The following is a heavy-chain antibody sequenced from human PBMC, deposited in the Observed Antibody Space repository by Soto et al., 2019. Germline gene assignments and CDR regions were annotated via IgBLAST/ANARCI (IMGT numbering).Heavy chain of an antibody. J-gene: IGHJ4*02. D-gene: IGHD5-12*01. CDR2: ITGSGSGT. V-gene: IGHV3-23*01. Sequence: GGSLIVSCAGSGFKFRRHVFSWVREGTGRGLEWVSAITGSGSGTYAESGKGRFTISRDNSKNTLYLQMNSLTADDTAVYYCARRRAAFGGADWSGFEYWGQGTLVTVSS. CDR1: GFKFRRHV. CDR3: ARRRAAFGGADWSGFEY.